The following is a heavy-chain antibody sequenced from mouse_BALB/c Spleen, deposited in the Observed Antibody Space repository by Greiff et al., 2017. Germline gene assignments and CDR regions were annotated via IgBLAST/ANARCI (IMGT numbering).Heavy chain of an antibody. CDR2: ISSGGST. D-gene: IGHD1-1*01. J-gene: IGHJ1*01. Sequence: EVKLMESGGGLVKPGGSLKLSCAASGFTFSSYAMSWVRQTPEKRLEWVASISSGGSTYYPDSVKGRFTISRDNARNILYLQMSSLRSEDTAMYYCARGGYGSSYWYFDVWGAGTTVTVSS. CDR1: GFTFSSYA. V-gene: IGHV5-6-5*01. CDR3: ARGGYGSSYWYFDV.